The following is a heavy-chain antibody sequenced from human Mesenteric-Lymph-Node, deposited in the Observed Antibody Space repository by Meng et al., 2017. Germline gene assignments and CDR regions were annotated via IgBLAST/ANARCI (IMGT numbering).Heavy chain of an antibody. V-gene: IGHV3-23*01. Sequence: GESLKISCVASGFTFSNYVMSWVRQAPGKGLEWVSVISDSVGTYYADSVRSRFTNSRDNSENTLYLQMNSLRAEDTAVYYCAKAEYSDYWGQRTLVTVSS. D-gene: IGHD6-6*01. J-gene: IGHJ4*02. CDR2: ISDSVGT. CDR3: AKAEYSDY. CDR1: GFTFSNYV.